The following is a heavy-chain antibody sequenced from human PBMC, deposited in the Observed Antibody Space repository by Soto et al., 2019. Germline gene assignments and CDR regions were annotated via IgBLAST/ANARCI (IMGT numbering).Heavy chain of an antibody. D-gene: IGHD5-12*01. Sequence: VQLLESGGGLVQPGGSLRLSCAASGFSFSSYAMVWVRQAPGKGLEWVSVISARGGSSYFADSVKGRFTISRDNSKSVLSLEMNSLRAEDTAIYFCAKGSIEYSASVDNWGQGTLVLVSS. CDR2: ISARGGSS. CDR3: AKGSIEYSASVDN. CDR1: GFSFSSYA. V-gene: IGHV3-23*01. J-gene: IGHJ4*02.